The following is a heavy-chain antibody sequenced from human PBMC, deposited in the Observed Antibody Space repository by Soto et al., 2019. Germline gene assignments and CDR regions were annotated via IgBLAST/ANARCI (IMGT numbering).Heavy chain of an antibody. V-gene: IGHV3-23*01. CDR3: AKDRGFLEWHDP. Sequence: VGSLRLSCAASGFTFSSYAMSWVRQAPGKGLEWVSAISGSGGSTYYADSVKGRFTISRDNSKNTLYLQMNSLRAEDTAVYYCAKDRGFLEWHDPWGQGTLVTVSS. CDR1: GFTFSSYA. D-gene: IGHD3-3*01. CDR2: ISGSGGST. J-gene: IGHJ5*02.